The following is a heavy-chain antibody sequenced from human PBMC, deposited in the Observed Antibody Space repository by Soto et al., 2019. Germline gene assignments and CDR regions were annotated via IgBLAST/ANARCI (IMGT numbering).Heavy chain of an antibody. CDR2: IDPSDSYT. D-gene: IGHD6-19*01. Sequence: GASLKISCQGSGYSFTSYWISWVRQMPGKGLEWMGRIDPSDSYTNYSPSFQGHVTISADKSISTAYLQWSSLKASDTAMYYCARRGIAVAGTYYYYGMDVWGQGTTVTVSS. CDR1: GYSFTSYW. J-gene: IGHJ6*02. CDR3: ARRGIAVAGTYYYYGMDV. V-gene: IGHV5-10-1*01.